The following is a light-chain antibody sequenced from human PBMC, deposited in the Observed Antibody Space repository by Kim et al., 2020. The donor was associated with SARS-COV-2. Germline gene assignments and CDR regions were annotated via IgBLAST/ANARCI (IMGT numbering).Light chain of an antibody. V-gene: IGLV3-1*01. CDR3: QAWDSSTYV. CDR2: QDN. J-gene: IGLJ1*01. CDR1: KLGDTY. Sequence: SYELTQPPSVSVSPGQTASITCSGAKLGDTYACWYQQKPGQSRVLVIYQDNKRPSGIPERFSGSNSGNTATLTISGTQAMDESDYYCQAWDSSTYVFGT.